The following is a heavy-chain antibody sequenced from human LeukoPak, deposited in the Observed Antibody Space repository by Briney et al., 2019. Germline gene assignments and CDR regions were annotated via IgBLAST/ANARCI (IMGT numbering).Heavy chain of an antibody. CDR2: INPSGGST. J-gene: IGHJ5*02. V-gene: IGHV1-46*01. Sequence: ASVKVSCKASGYTFSSYYMHWVRQAPGEGLEWMGIINPSGGSTSYAQKFQGRVTMTRDMSTSTVHMELSSLRSEDTAVYYCAKSSAGITWFDPWGQGTLVTVSS. D-gene: IGHD1-1*01. CDR3: AKSSAGITWFDP. CDR1: GYTFSSYY.